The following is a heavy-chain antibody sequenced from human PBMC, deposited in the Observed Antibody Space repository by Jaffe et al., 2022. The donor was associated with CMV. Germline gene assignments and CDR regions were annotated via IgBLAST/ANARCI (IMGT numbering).Heavy chain of an antibody. D-gene: IGHD2-2*01. J-gene: IGHJ5*02. CDR2: ISGSGGST. CDR3: AKVLFSACSSTSCPNWFDP. V-gene: IGHV3-23*04. Sequence: EVQLVESGGGLVQPGGSLRLSCAASGFTFSSYAMSWVRQAPGKGLEWVSAISGSGGSTYYADSVKGRFTISRDNSKNTLYLQMNSLRAEDTAVYYCAKVLFSACSSTSCPNWFDPWGQGTLVTVSS. CDR1: GFTFSSYA.